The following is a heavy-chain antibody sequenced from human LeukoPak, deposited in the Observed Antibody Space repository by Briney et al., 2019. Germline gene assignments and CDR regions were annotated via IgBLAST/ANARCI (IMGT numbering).Heavy chain of an antibody. CDR3: AKSLFVAAAGEVYYYYGMDV. CDR2: ISGSGGST. Sequence: PGGSPRLSCAASGFTFSSYAMSWVRQAPGKGLEWVSAISGSGGSTYYADSVKGRFTISRDNSKNTLYLQMNSLRAEDTAVYYCAKSLFVAAAGEVYYYYGMDVWGQGTTVTVSS. J-gene: IGHJ6*02. D-gene: IGHD6-13*01. V-gene: IGHV3-23*01. CDR1: GFTFSSYA.